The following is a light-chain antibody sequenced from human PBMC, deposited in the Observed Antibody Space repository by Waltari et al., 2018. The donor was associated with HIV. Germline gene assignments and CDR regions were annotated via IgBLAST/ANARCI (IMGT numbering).Light chain of an antibody. CDR3: CSYAGSSTFAV. V-gene: IGLV2-23*02. CDR1: SSDVEGYYY. CDR2: DVT. Sequence: QSALTQPASLSESPDQSIAISCTGTSSDVEGYYYVSWYQQHPGNAPKLMIYDVTKRPSGVSHRFSGSKSGNTASLTISGLQADDEADYYCCSYAGSSTFAVFGGGTKLTVL. J-gene: IGLJ2*01.